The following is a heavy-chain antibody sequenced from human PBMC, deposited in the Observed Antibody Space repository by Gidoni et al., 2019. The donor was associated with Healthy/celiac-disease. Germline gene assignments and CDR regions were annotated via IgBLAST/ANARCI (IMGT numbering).Heavy chain of an antibody. CDR2: ISAYNGNT. Sequence: QVQLVQSGAEVTKPGASVKVSCKASGYTFTSYGISWVRQSPGQGLEWMGWISAYNGNTNYAQKLQGRVTRTTDTSTRTAYMERRSRRSDDTAVYYCARVPLAAAGTSWLDPWGQGTLVTVSS. J-gene: IGHJ5*02. CDR3: ARVPLAAAGTSWLDP. V-gene: IGHV1-18*04. CDR1: GYTFTSYG. D-gene: IGHD6-13*01.